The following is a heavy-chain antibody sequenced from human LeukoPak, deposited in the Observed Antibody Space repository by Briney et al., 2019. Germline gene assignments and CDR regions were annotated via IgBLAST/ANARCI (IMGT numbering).Heavy chain of an antibody. CDR1: GGTFNTSA. CDR3: ARGGKEVPGDYYMDV. D-gene: IGHD2-2*01. CDR2: IIPFFGTA. J-gene: IGHJ6*03. Sequence: GASVKVSCKASGGTFNTSAISWVRQAPGQGLEWMGGIIPFFGTANYAQRFQGRVTITADESASTAYMELSSLRSEDTAVYYCARGGKEVPGDYYMDVWGKGTTVTVSS. V-gene: IGHV1-69*13.